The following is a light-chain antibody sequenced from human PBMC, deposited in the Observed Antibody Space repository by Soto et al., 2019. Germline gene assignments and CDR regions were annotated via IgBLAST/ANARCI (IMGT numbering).Light chain of an antibody. CDR1: QRVGSN. V-gene: IGKV3-15*01. CDR2: TAS. CDR3: KQFDVWPQT. Sequence: EIMMTQSPATLSVSPGERATLSCRASQRVGSNVAWYQQRHGQAPRLLFYTASTRATGVSARFSGSGSGTEFTLTISSLQSEDSAVYYCKQFDVWPQTFGQGTKVDIK. J-gene: IGKJ1*01.